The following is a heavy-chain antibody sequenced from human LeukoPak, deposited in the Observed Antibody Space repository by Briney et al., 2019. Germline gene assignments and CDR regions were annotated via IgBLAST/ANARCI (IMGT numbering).Heavy chain of an antibody. D-gene: IGHD1-1*01. J-gene: IGHJ4*02. CDR3: ARDFSNCFDY. Sequence: GGSLRLSCAASGFTFSSYSMNWVRQAPGKGLEWVSSISSSSSYIYYADSVKGRFTISRDNAKHSLYLQMNSLRAEDTAVYYCARDFSNCFDYWGQGTLVTVSS. CDR2: ISSSSSYI. CDR1: GFTFSSYS. V-gene: IGHV3-21*01.